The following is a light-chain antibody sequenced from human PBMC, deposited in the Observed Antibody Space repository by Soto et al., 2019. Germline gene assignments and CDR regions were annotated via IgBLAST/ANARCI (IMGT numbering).Light chain of an antibody. V-gene: IGLV2-14*01. J-gene: IGLJ2*01. CDR3: SSYTSSTYVV. Sequence: QSALTQPASVSGSPGQSITISCTGTSSDVGGYNYVSWYQQHPGKAPKLMIYEVSNRPSGVSNCFSGSKSGNTASLTISGLQAEDEADYYCSSYTSSTYVVFGGGTKVTVL. CDR2: EVS. CDR1: SSDVGGYNY.